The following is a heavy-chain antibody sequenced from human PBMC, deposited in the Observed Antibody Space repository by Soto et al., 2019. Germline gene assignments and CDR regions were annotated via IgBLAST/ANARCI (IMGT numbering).Heavy chain of an antibody. V-gene: IGHV1-24*01. CDR1: GYTLTELS. Sequence: ASVKVSCKVSGYTLTELSMHWVRQAPGKGLEWMGGFDPEDGETIYAQKFQGRVTMTEDTSTDTAYMELSSLRSEDTAVYYCATGVMTTVDYYYYYMDVWGKGTTVTVSS. CDR2: FDPEDGET. D-gene: IGHD4-4*01. J-gene: IGHJ6*03. CDR3: ATGVMTTVDYYYYYMDV.